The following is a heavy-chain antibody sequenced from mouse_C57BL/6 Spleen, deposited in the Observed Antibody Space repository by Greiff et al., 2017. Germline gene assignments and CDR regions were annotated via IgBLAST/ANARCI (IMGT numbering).Heavy chain of an antibody. Sequence: EVQLQESGPGLVKPSQSLSLTCSVTGYSIPSGYYWNWIRQFPGNKLEWMGYISYYGSNNYNPSLKNRISITRDTSKNQFFLKLNSVTTEDTATYYCARGGFEDYYSMDYWGQGTSVTVSS. V-gene: IGHV3-6*01. CDR3: ARGGFEDYYSMDY. CDR1: GYSIPSGYY. J-gene: IGHJ4*01. CDR2: ISYYGSN.